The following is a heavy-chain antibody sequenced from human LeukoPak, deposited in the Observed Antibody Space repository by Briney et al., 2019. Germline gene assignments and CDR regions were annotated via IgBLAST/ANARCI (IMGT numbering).Heavy chain of an antibody. Sequence: SETLSLTCTVSGGSISSYYWSWIRQPAGKGLEWIGRIYTSGSTNYNPSLKSRVTMSVDTSKNQFSLKLSSVTAADTAVYYCARGTVVVPAATYYYYYGMDVWGQGTTVTVSS. V-gene: IGHV4-4*07. D-gene: IGHD2-2*01. CDR3: ARGTVVVPAATYYYYYGMDV. CDR1: GGSISSYY. J-gene: IGHJ6*02. CDR2: IYTSGST.